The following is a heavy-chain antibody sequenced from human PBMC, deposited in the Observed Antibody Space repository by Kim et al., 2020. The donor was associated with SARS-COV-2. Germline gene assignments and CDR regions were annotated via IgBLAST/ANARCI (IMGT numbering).Heavy chain of an antibody. CDR1: GFAFSDSP. J-gene: IGHJ4*02. CDR2: ISSDGTHK. CDR3: ATDWAAFSSGTYVFDF. V-gene: IGHV3-30*04. D-gene: IGHD3-10*01. Sequence: GGSLRLSCATSGFAFSDSPLHWVRQSPGTGLEWVALISSDGTHKNYANSVRGRFTISRDISKRTLFLQMNSLRPEDTAVYYCATDWAAFSSGTYVFDFWGRGTLVTASA.